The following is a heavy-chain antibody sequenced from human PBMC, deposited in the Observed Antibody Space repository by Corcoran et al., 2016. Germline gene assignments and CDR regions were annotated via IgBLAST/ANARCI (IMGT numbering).Heavy chain of an antibody. CDR2: IWYDGSNK. Sequence: QVQLVESGGGVVQPGRSLRLSCAASGFTFSSYGMHWVRQAPGKVLEWVAVIWYDGSNKYYADSVKGRFTISRDNSKNTLYLQMNSLRAEDTAVYYCARDSPTYYYDSRGYYSWGQGTLVTVSS. V-gene: IGHV3-33*01. D-gene: IGHD3-22*01. CDR3: ARDSPTYYYDSRGYYS. CDR1: GFTFSSYG. J-gene: IGHJ4*02.